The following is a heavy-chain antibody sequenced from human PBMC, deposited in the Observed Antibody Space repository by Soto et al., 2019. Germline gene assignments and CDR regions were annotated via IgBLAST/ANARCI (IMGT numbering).Heavy chain of an antibody. CDR1: DYRFTRYW. CDR3: ARGGVAARTFDY. J-gene: IGHJ4*02. Sequence: GESLKISCKASDYRFTRYWIAWVRQMPGQGLELMGIIYPSDSDTRYSPSFQGQVTISADKSISTAYLQWSSLKASDTAIYYCARGGVAARTFDYWGQGALVTVSS. CDR2: IYPSDSDT. D-gene: IGHD6-6*01. V-gene: IGHV5-51*01.